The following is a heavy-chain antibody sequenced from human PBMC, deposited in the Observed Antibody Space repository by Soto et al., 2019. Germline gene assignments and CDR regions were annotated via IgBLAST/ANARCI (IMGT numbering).Heavy chain of an antibody. J-gene: IGHJ6*02. Sequence: GGSLRLSCTASGFTFGDYAMSWFRQAPGKGLEWVGFIRSKAYGGTTEYAASVKGRFTISRDDSKSIAYLQMNSLKTEDTAVYYCTNPTLEPGQYYYYYGMDVRGQRTTVTV. CDR2: IRSKAYGGTT. V-gene: IGHV3-49*03. CDR3: TNPTLEPGQYYYYYGMDV. CDR1: GFTFGDYA.